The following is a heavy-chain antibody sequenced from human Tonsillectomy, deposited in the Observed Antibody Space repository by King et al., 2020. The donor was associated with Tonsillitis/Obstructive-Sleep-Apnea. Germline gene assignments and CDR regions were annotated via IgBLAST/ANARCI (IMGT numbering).Heavy chain of an antibody. D-gene: IGHD3-10*01. Sequence: VQLQQWGAGLLKPSETLSLTCAVYGGSFSGYYWSWIRQPPGKGLEWIGEINHSGSTNYNPSLKSRVTISVDTSKNQFSLKLSSVTAADPAVYYCARGYGELFPCDYGGQGPLVTVSS. CDR3: ARGYGELFPCDY. CDR1: GGSFSGYY. J-gene: IGHJ4*02. V-gene: IGHV4-34*01. CDR2: INHSGST.